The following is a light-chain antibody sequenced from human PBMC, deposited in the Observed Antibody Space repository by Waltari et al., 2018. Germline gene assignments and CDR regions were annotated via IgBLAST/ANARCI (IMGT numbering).Light chain of an antibody. CDR2: RGS. CDR3: VQAIAFPFT. J-gene: IGKJ3*01. V-gene: IGKV2-40*01. Sequence: DIVMTQTPLSLPITPGEPASISCRSSQSLLNSNGNTYLHWYLQKPGQSPQLLIYRGSNRASGVPDRFSGSGSGTDFTLKISKVEAEDVGVYYCVQAIAFPFTFGPGTKLDIK. CDR1: QSLLNSNGNTY.